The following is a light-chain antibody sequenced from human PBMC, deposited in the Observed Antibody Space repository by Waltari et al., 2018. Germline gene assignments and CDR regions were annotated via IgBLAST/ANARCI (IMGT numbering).Light chain of an antibody. CDR3: QHYVSIPVT. CDR2: GAS. V-gene: IGKV3-20*01. CDR1: QRVSRAF. Sequence: EIVLLQSPGTLSLSPGERAPLPCRASQRVSRAFAWYHQNPGQAPRLLIYGASNRATGIPDRFSGSGSGTDFSLIISRLEPEDFAVYYCQHYVSIPVTFGQGTKVEIK. J-gene: IGKJ1*01.